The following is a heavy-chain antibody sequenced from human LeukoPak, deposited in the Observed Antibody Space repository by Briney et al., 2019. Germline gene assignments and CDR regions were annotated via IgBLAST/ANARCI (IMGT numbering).Heavy chain of an antibody. V-gene: IGHV4-4*07. J-gene: IGHJ5*02. CDR1: GGSISSYY. CDR2: IYTSGST. D-gene: IGHD3-3*01. Sequence: SETLSLTCTVSGGSISSYYWSWIRQPAGKGLEWIGRIYTSGSTNYNPSLKSRVTMSVDTSKNQFPLKLSSVTAADTAVYYCARAYYDFWSGYYTWFDPWGQGTLVTVSS. CDR3: ARAYYDFWSGYYTWFDP.